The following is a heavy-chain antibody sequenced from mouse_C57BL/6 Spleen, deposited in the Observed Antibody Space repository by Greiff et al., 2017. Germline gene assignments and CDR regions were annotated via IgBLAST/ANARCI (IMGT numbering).Heavy chain of an antibody. CDR3: ARSRAGTGGYFDV. D-gene: IGHD4-1*01. J-gene: IGHJ1*03. CDR1: GYTFTSYW. CDR2: INPSNGGT. V-gene: IGHV1-53*01. Sequence: QVQLQPPGTELVKPGASVKLSCKASGYTFTSYWMHWVKQRPGQGLEWIGNINPSNGGTNYNEKFKSKATLTVDKSSSTAYMQLSSLTSEDSAVYYCARSRAGTGGYFDVWGTGTTVTVSS.